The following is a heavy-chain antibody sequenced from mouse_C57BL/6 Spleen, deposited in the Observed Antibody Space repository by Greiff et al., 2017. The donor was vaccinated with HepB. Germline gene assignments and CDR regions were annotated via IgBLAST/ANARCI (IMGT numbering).Heavy chain of an antibody. CDR2: ISYDGSN. J-gene: IGHJ3*01. Sequence: ESGPGLVKPSPSLSLSCSVTGYSITSGYYWYWIRQFPVNKLECMGYISYDGSNNYNPYLKNRISITRDTSKNQLFLKLNSVTTEDTAAYYCARFITTGGFAYWGQGTLVTVSA. V-gene: IGHV3-6*01. D-gene: IGHD1-1*01. CDR3: ARFITTGGFAY. CDR1: GYSITSGYY.